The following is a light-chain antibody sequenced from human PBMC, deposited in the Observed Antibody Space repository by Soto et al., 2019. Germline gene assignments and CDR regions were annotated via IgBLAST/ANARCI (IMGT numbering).Light chain of an antibody. J-gene: IGKJ2*01. V-gene: IGKV1-39*01. CDR1: QTISTY. CDR3: QQSLRLPYT. Sequence: DIQMTQSPSSLSASIGDRVTITCRASQTISTYLNWYQQKPGKAPKLLIYTASTLQSGVPPRFSGSGSGTDFTLTISNLQPEDFATYYCQQSLRLPYTFGQGTKLEIK. CDR2: TAS.